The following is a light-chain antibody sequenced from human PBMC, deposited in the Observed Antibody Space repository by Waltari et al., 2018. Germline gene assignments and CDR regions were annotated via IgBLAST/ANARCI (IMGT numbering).Light chain of an antibody. CDR1: SNDVGGYNF. CDR2: DVR. CDR3: CSFAGTYTWV. Sequence: QSALTQPRSVSGSPGQSVTISCTGTSNDVGGYNFVSWYQHHPGKDPKLIIYDVRRRPSEVPDRISGSKSDNTASLTISVLQAEDEAEYYCCSFAGTYTWVFGGGTKLTVL. J-gene: IGLJ3*02. V-gene: IGLV2-11*01.